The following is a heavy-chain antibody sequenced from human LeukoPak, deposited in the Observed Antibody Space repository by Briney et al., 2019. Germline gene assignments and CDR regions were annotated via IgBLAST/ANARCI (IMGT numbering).Heavy chain of an antibody. D-gene: IGHD6-13*01. CDR1: GVTFSSYA. CDR3: ARVNVTEPDIAAAGTSYYYYGMDV. Sequence: ASVKVSCKASGVTFSSYAISWGRQAPGQGLEWMGGIIPIIGTANSAQKFQGRVTITADESTSTAYMELSSLTSGDTAVYYCARVNVTEPDIAAAGTSYYYYGMDVWGQGTTVTVSS. CDR2: IIPIIGTA. J-gene: IGHJ6*02. V-gene: IGHV1-69*13.